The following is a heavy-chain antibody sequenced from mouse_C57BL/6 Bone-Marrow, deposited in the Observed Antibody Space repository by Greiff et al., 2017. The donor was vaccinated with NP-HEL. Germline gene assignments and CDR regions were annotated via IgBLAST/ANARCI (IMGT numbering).Heavy chain of an antibody. CDR3: ARDHYYGSTWFAY. CDR1: GYTFTSYG. CDR2: IYPRSGNT. V-gene: IGHV1-81*01. D-gene: IGHD1-1*01. Sequence: QVHVKQSGAELARPGASVKLSCKASGYTFTSYGISWVKQRTGQGLEWIGEIYPRSGNTYYNEKFKGKATLTADKSSSTAYMELRSLTSEDSAVYFCARDHYYGSTWFAYWGQGTLVTVSA. J-gene: IGHJ3*01.